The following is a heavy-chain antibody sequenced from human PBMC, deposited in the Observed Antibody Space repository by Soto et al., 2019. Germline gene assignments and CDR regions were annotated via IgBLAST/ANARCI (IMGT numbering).Heavy chain of an antibody. D-gene: IGHD3-22*01. V-gene: IGHV3-30*18. CDR1: GFTFSSYG. CDR3: AKDLGYYDSSGYYQTYYYYYGMDV. Sequence: GGSLRLSCAASGFTFSSYGMHWVRQAPGKGLEWVAVISYDGSNKYYADSVKGRFTISRDNSKNTLYLQMNSLRAEDTAVYYCAKDLGYYDSSGYYQTYYYYYGMDVWGQGTTVTVSS. CDR2: ISYDGSNK. J-gene: IGHJ6*02.